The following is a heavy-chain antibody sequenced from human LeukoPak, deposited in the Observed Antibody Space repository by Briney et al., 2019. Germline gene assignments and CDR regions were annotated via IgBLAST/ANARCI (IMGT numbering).Heavy chain of an antibody. V-gene: IGHV3-23*01. J-gene: IGHJ4*02. D-gene: IGHD2-15*01. CDR1: GFTFSSYA. Sequence: PGGSLRLSCAASGFTFSSYAMSWVRQAPGKGLEWVSAISGSGGSTYYADSVKGRFTISRDNSKNTLYLQMNSLRAEDTAVYYCAKDLYECSGGSCYPTPGDYWGQGTLVTVSS. CDR2: ISGSGGST. CDR3: AKDLYECSGGSCYPTPGDY.